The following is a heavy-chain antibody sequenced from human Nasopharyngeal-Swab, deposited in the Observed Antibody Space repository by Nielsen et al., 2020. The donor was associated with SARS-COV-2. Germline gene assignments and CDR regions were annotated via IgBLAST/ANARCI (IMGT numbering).Heavy chain of an antibody. CDR1: GHTFTDYY. CDR2: INPNSGGT. Sequence: ASVKVSCKASGHTFTDYYMHWVRQAPGQGLEWMGWINPNSGGTNFAQKFQGRVTMTRDTSISTAYMELSRLTSDDTAVYFCARVWNYYDTSGPSDYWGQGTLVTVSS. CDR3: ARVWNYYDTSGPSDY. J-gene: IGHJ4*02. D-gene: IGHD3-22*01. V-gene: IGHV1-2*02.